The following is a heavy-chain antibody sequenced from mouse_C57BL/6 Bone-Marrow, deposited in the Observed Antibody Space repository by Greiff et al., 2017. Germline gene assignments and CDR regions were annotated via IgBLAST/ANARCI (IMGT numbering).Heavy chain of an antibody. J-gene: IGHJ2*01. CDR2: ISSGSSTM. D-gene: IGHD2-1*01. V-gene: IGHV5-17*01. Sequence: EVMLVESGGGLVKPGGSLKLSCAASGFTFRDYGMHWVRQAPEKGLEWVAYISSGSSTMYYADTVKGRVTISRDNAKNTLCLQMTSLRSEDTAMYYCARVTDLDYWGQGTTLTVSS. CDR3: ARVTDLDY. CDR1: GFTFRDYG.